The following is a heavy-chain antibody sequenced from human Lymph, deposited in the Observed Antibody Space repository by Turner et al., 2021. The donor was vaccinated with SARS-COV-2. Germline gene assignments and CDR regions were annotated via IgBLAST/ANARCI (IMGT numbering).Heavy chain of an antibody. D-gene: IGHD4-17*01. V-gene: IGHV3-21*01. CDR3: ARDIPTTAGYFDY. J-gene: IGHJ4*02. CDR1: GFTFSTYS. Sequence: EVQLVESGGGLVKPGGSLRLSCAASGFTFSTYSMNWVRQGPGKGLEWISSISSSSSYIYYAASVKGRFTISSDDAKNTLYLQMNSLRAEDTAVYYCARDIPTTAGYFDYWGQGTLVTVSS. CDR2: ISSSSSYI.